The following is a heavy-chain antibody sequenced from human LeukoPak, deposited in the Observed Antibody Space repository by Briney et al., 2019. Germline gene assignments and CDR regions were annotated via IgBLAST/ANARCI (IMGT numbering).Heavy chain of an antibody. Sequence: GGSLRLSCVASGFTFSRHDMNWVRQAPGKGLEWVAVISYDGSNKYYADSVKGRFTISRDNSKNTLYLQMNSLRTEDMAVYYCAKGVSSSWSNDAFDIWGQGTMVTVSS. CDR1: GFTFSRHD. V-gene: IGHV3-30*18. CDR3: AKGVSSSWSNDAFDI. D-gene: IGHD6-13*01. CDR2: ISYDGSNK. J-gene: IGHJ3*02.